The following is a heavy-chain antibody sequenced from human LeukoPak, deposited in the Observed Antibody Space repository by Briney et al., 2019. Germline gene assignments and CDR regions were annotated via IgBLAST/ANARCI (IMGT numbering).Heavy chain of an antibody. CDR2: IIPIFGTA. CDR1: GGTFSSYA. Sequence: ASVRVSCKASGGTFSSYAISWVRQAPGQGLEGMGGIIPIFGTANYAQKFQGRVTITADESTSTAYMELSSLRSEDTAVYYCASPWAPYCSSTSCTRDYYYGMDVWGQGTTVTVSS. D-gene: IGHD2-2*01. CDR3: ASPWAPYCSSTSCTRDYYYGMDV. V-gene: IGHV1-69*13. J-gene: IGHJ6*02.